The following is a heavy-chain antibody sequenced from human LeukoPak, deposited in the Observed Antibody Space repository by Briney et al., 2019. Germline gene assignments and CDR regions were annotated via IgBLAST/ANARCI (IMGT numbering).Heavy chain of an antibody. CDR2: INHSGST. CDR1: GGSFSGYY. D-gene: IGHD6-19*01. J-gene: IGHJ4*02. Sequence: SETLSLTCAVYGGSFSGYYWSWIRQPPGKGLEWIGEINHSGSTNYNPSLKSRVTISVDTSKNQFSLKLSSVTAADTAVYYCARGVYSSYFDYWGRGTLVTVSS. V-gene: IGHV4-34*01. CDR3: ARGVYSSYFDY.